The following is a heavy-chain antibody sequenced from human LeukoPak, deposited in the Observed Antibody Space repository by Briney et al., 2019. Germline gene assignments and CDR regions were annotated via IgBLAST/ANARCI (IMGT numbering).Heavy chain of an antibody. Sequence: TSETLSLTCTVSGGSISSGSYYWSWIRQPAGKGLEWIGRIYISGSTNYNPSLKSRVTISLDTSKNQFSLKLSSVIAADTAVYYCARTRPRYSDHFDYWGQGNLVTVSS. D-gene: IGHD4-11*01. CDR3: ARTRPRYSDHFDY. CDR2: IYISGST. J-gene: IGHJ4*02. V-gene: IGHV4-61*02. CDR1: GGSISSGSYY.